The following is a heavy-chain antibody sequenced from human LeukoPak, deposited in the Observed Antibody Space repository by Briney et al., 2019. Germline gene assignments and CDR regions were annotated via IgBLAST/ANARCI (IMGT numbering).Heavy chain of an antibody. CDR3: ARDAGGSCYSCGNWFDP. V-gene: IGHV7-4-1*02. Sequence: ASVKVSCKASGYTFTSYAMNWVRQAPGQGLEWMGWINTNTGNPTYAQGFTGRFVFSLDTSVSTAYLQISSLKAEDTAVYYCARDAGGSCYSCGNWFDPWGQGTLVTVSS. CDR1: GYTFTSYA. CDR2: INTNTGNP. D-gene: IGHD2-15*01. J-gene: IGHJ5*02.